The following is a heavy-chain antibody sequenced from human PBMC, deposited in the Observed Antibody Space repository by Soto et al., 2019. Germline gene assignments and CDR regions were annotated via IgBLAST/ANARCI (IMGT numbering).Heavy chain of an antibody. J-gene: IGHJ4*02. CDR1: GGTFSSYA. D-gene: IGHD3-3*01. V-gene: IGHV1-69*13. CDR3: ARTAYYDFWSGFLAIDY. CDR2: IIPIFGTA. Sequence: SVKVSCKASGGTFSSYAISWVRQAPGQGLEWMGGIIPIFGTANYAQKFQGRVTITADESTSTAYMELSSLRSEDTAVYYCARTAYYDFWSGFLAIDYWGQGTLVTVSS.